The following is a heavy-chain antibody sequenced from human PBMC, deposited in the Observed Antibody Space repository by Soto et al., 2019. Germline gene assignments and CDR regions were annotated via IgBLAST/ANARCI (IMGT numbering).Heavy chain of an antibody. V-gene: IGHV3-48*03. D-gene: IGHD1-1*01. CDR1: GFTLSSFE. Sequence: EVRLEESGGTLVQPGGSLRLSCVGSGFTLSSFEVTWVRQAPGKGLEWIAYISNSGTTRHYADSVKGRFTVSRDNAKNSVYLQLNSLCAADTGMYYCARVQLGASLDYWGQGPLVPVSS. CDR3: ARVQLGASLDY. CDR2: ISNSGTTR. J-gene: IGHJ4*02.